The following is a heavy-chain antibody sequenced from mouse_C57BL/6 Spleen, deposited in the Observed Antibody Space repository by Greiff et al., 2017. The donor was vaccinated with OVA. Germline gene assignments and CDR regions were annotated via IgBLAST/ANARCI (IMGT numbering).Heavy chain of an antibody. CDR1: GYTFTSYW. Sequence: QVQLQQPGAELVMPGASVKLSCKASGYTFTSYWMHWVKQRPGQGLEWIGEIDPSDSYTNYNQKFKGKSTLTVDKSSSTAYMQLSSLTSEDSAVYYCARGERVFAYWGQGTLVTVSA. J-gene: IGHJ3*01. V-gene: IGHV1-69*01. CDR2: IDPSDSYT. CDR3: ARGERVFAY.